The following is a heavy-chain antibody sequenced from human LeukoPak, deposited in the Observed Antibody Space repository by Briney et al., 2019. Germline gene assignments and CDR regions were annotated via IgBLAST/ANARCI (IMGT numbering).Heavy chain of an antibody. Sequence: GGSLRLSCAASGFTFDDYAMHWVHQAPGKGLEWVSLISGDSGSTYYADSVEGRFTISRDNSKNSLYLQMNSLRNDDTALYYCAKDTEGYTYGYYYYGMDVWGQGTTVTVSS. D-gene: IGHD5-18*01. CDR3: AKDTEGYTYGYYYYGMDV. CDR2: ISGDSGST. J-gene: IGHJ6*02. CDR1: GFTFDDYA. V-gene: IGHV3-43*02.